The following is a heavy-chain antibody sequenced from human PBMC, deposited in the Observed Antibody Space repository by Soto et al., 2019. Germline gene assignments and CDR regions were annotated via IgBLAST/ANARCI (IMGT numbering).Heavy chain of an antibody. CDR2: IYYSGTH. CDR3: ARVQMATIYFDY. V-gene: IGHV4-59*01. CDR1: DSYLSSSY. D-gene: IGHD5-12*01. Sequence: SETQSLTSSVSDSYLSSSYGSWVRQPPGKGLEWIGYIYYSGTHNYNPSLKSRLTISVDTSKNQFSLKLSSVTAADTAVYYCARVQMATIYFDYWGQGNLVTGSS. J-gene: IGHJ4*02.